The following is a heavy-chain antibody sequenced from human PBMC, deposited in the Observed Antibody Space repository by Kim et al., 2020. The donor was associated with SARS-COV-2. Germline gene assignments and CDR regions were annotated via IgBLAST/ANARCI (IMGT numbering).Heavy chain of an antibody. CDR2: ISSSSSYT. D-gene: IGHD2-2*01. J-gene: IGHJ6*02. CDR3: ASVPLPSGTSYYYGMDV. CDR1: GFTFSDYY. V-gene: IGHV3-11*06. Sequence: GGSLRLSCAASGFTFSDYYMSWIRQAPGKGLEWVSYISSSSSYTNYADSVKGRFTISRDNAKNSLYLQMNSLRAEDTAVYYCASVPLPSGTSYYYGMDVWGQGTTVTVSS.